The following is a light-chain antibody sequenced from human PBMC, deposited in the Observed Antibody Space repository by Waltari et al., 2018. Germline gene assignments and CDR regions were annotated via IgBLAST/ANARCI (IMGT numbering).Light chain of an antibody. CDR3: FSTDNSGNQRV. CDR1: ALPKKS. CDR2: EDS. V-gene: IGLV3-10*01. J-gene: IGLJ3*02. Sequence: SYELTQPPSVSVSPGQTARITCSGEALPKKSAFWYQQKSGQAPGLVIKEDSKRPSGIPERFSGSSSGKMATLTIRGVQVEDEGDYYCFSTDNSGNQRVFGGGTTLTVL.